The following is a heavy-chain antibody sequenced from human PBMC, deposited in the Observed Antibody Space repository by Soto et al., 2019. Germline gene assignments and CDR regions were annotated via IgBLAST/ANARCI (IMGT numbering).Heavy chain of an antibody. CDR2: IYYRGST. Sequence: QLQLQESGPGLVKPSETLSLTCTVSGGSISSSSYYWGWIRQPPGKGLEWIGTIYYRGSTYYNPSLKSRVTISVDTSKNQFSLRLSSVTATDTAVYYCARHGNTVTTGYYYGMDVWGQGTTVTVSS. D-gene: IGHD4-17*01. CDR1: GGSISSSSYY. CDR3: ARHGNTVTTGYYYGMDV. V-gene: IGHV4-39*01. J-gene: IGHJ6*02.